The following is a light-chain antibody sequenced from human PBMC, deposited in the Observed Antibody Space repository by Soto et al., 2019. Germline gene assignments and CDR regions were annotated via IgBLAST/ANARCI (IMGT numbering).Light chain of an antibody. J-gene: IGKJ1*01. CDR1: QSVRTN. CDR3: QQYGSSGT. Sequence: EIVLTQSPATLSLSPGERATLSCRASQSVRTNLAWYQLPPGQAPRPLIYGASNRATGIPDRFSGSGSGTDFTLTISRLVPEDFAVYYCQQYGSSGTFGQGTKVDIK. CDR2: GAS. V-gene: IGKV3-20*01.